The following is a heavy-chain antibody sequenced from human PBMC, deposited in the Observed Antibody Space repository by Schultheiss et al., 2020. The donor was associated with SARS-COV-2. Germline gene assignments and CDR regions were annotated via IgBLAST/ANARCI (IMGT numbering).Heavy chain of an antibody. D-gene: IGHD2-21*01. CDR1: GFTFSSYA. CDR3: ARAYRDLDY. CDR2: ISYDGSNK. V-gene: IGHV3-30*04. J-gene: IGHJ4*02. Sequence: GGSLRLSCAASGFTFSSYAMHWVRQAPGKGLEWVAVISYDGSNKYYADSVKGRFTISRDNSKNTLYLQMNSLRAEDTAVYYCARAYRDLDYWGQGTLVTVSS.